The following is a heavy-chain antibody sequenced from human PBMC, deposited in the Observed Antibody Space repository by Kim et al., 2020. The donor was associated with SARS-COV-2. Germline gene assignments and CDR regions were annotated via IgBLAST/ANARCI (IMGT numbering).Heavy chain of an antibody. V-gene: IGHV5-51*01. D-gene: IGHD2-15*01. Sequence: GESLKISCKGSGYSFTSYWIGWVRQMPGKGLEWMGIIYPGDSDTRYSPSFQGQVTISADKSISTAYLQWSSLKASDTAMYYCARYCSGGSCYSGYYFDYWGQGTLVTVSS. CDR1: GYSFTSYW. J-gene: IGHJ4*02. CDR3: ARYCSGGSCYSGYYFDY. CDR2: IYPGDSDT.